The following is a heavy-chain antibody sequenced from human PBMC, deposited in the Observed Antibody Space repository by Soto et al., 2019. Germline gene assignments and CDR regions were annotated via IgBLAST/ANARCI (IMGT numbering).Heavy chain of an antibody. J-gene: IGHJ1*01. V-gene: IGHV3-23*01. Sequence: GGSLRLSCAASGFTFSSYAMSWVRQAPGKGLEWVSAISGSGGSTYYADSVKGRFTISRDNSKNTLYLQMNSLRAEDTAVYYCVTMVRGVILGYFQHWGQGTLVTVSS. CDR2: ISGSGGST. CDR3: VTMVRGVILGYFQH. CDR1: GFTFSSYA. D-gene: IGHD3-10*01.